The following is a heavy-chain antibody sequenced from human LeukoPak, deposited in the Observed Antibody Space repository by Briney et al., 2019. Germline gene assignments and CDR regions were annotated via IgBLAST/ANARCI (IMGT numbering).Heavy chain of an antibody. J-gene: IGHJ4*02. CDR3: AKDRIGSSSVERD. CDR2: ISGSGGST. D-gene: IGHD6-6*01. CDR1: GFSFDDYA. Sequence: PGGSLRLSCAASGFSFDDYAMHWVRQAPGKGLEWVSAISGSGGSTYYADSVKGRFTISRDNSKNTLYLQMNSLRAEDTAVYYCAKDRIGSSSVERDWGQGTLVTVSS. V-gene: IGHV3-23*01.